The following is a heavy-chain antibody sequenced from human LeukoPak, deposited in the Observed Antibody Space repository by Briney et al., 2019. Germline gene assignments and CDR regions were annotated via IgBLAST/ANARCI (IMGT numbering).Heavy chain of an antibody. CDR2: FSGSGGST. CDR1: GFTFSSYA. CDR3: AKVGGPTTVVTPYFDY. J-gene: IGHJ4*02. V-gene: IGHV3-23*01. Sequence: GGSLRLSCAASGFTFSSYAMSWVRQAPGKGLECISGFSGSGGSTYYADSVKGRFTISRDNSKNTLYLQMNSLRAEDTAVYYCAKVGGPTTVVTPYFDYWGQGTLVTVSS. D-gene: IGHD4-23*01.